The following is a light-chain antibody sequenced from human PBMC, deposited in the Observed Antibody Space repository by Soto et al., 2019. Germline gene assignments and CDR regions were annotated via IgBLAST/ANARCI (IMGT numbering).Light chain of an antibody. Sequence: EMMLTQSPGTRSLSPGDGATISGRANQIVRSNSLAWSKQKPGQPPRLLIYGASSRATGIPARFSGSGSGTEFTLTIRSLKSEDFAVYYCQQYNDWLTFGGGTKVDIK. V-gene: IGKV3-15*01. CDR3: QQYNDWLT. CDR2: GAS. J-gene: IGKJ4*01. CDR1: QIVRSN.